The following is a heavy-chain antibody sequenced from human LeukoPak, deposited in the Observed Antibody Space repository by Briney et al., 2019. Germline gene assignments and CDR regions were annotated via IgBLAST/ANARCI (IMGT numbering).Heavy chain of an antibody. V-gene: IGHV3-48*02. J-gene: IGHJ4*02. Sequence: GGSLRLSCAASGFTFSTYTMNWVRQAPGKGLEWVSYISGSGSAIYYADSVKGRFTISRDNAENSLYLQMNSLRDEDTAVYYCATDTVMVYDYWGQGTLVTVSS. CDR2: ISGSGSAI. CDR3: ATDTVMVYDY. D-gene: IGHD5-18*01. CDR1: GFTFSTYT.